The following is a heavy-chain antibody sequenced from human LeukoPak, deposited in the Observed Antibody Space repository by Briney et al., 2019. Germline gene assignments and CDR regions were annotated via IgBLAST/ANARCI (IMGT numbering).Heavy chain of an antibody. Sequence: GRSLRLSCAASGFTFSSYAMHWVRQAPGKGLEWVAVISYDGSNKYYADSVKGRFTISRDNSKNTLYLQMNSLRAEDTAVYYCARDSGYYDSSGYYAYWGQGTLVTVSS. CDR1: GFTFSSYA. V-gene: IGHV3-30*04. J-gene: IGHJ4*02. CDR3: ARDSGYYDSSGYYAY. CDR2: ISYDGSNK. D-gene: IGHD3-22*01.